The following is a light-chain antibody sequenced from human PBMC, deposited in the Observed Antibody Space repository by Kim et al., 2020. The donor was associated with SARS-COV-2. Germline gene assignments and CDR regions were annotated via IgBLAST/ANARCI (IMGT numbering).Light chain of an antibody. CDR3: GTWDISLRIGV. Sequence: QSVLTQPPSVSAAPGQKVTISCSGRTSNIGSDSVSWYQHLPGTAPKLLIYDNNKRPSGIPDRFSGSKSGTSATLAITGLQTGDEADYYCGTWDISLRIGVLGGGTQLTVL. V-gene: IGLV1-51*01. CDR1: TSNIGSDS. J-gene: IGLJ3*02. CDR2: DNN.